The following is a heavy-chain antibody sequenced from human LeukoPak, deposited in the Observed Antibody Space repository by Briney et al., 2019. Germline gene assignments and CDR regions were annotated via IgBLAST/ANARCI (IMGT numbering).Heavy chain of an antibody. CDR2: INPNSGGT. CDR3: ARGRSTAMAIFDY. D-gene: IGHD5-18*01. CDR1: GYTFTGYY. Sequence: RASVKVSCKASGYTFTGYYMHWVRQAPGQGLEWMGRINPNSGGTNYAQKFQGRVTMTRDTSISTAYMELSRLRSDDTAVYYCARGRSTAMAIFDYWGQGTLVTVSS. V-gene: IGHV1-2*06. J-gene: IGHJ4*02.